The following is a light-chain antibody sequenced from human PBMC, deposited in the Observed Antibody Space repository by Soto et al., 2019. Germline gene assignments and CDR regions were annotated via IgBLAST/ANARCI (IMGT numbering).Light chain of an antibody. CDR1: SSNIGAGYD. CDR2: ANR. CDR3: QSYDSSRTAVL. J-gene: IGLJ2*01. V-gene: IGLV1-40*01. Sequence: QSVLTQPPSVSGAPGQRVTISCTGGSSNIGAGYDVQWYRQLPGTAPKLPIYANRNRPSGVPDRFSGSKSDTSASLVITGLQAEDEADYYCQSYDSSRTAVLFGGGTKLTVL.